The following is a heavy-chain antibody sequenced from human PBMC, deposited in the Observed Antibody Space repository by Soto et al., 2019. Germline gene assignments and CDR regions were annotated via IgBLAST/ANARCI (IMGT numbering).Heavy chain of an antibody. D-gene: IGHD6-19*01. J-gene: IGHJ5*02. Sequence: GGSLRLSCAASGFTFSSYAMSWVRQAPGKGLEWVSGISGSGGSTYYADSVKGRFTISRDNSKNTLYLQMNSLRAEDTAVYYCAKDHGIAVAGTWGQGTLVTVSS. CDR3: AKDHGIAVAGT. CDR1: GFTFSSYA. CDR2: ISGSGGST. V-gene: IGHV3-23*01.